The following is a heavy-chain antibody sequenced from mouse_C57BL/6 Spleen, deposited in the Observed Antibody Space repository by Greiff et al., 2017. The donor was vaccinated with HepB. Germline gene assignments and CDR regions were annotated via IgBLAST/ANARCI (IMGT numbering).Heavy chain of an antibody. J-gene: IGHJ4*01. Sequence: VKLQESGPELVKPGASVKISCKASGYAFSSSWMNWVKQRPGKGLEWIGRIYPGDGDTNYNGKFKGKATLTADKSSSTAYMQLSSLTSEDSAVYFCARNPTTVVATNAMDYWGQGTSVTVSS. V-gene: IGHV1-82*01. CDR1: GYAFSSSW. D-gene: IGHD1-1*01. CDR3: ARNPTTVVATNAMDY. CDR2: IYPGDGDT.